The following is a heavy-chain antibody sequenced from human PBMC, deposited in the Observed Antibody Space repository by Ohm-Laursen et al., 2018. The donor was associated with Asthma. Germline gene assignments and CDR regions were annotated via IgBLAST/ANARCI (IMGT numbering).Heavy chain of an antibody. CDR1: GGSISSYY. D-gene: IGHD6-13*01. V-gene: IGHV4-59*12. CDR2: VYYSGST. CDR3: ARGSIAATLYY. Sequence: TLSLTCTVSGGSISSYYWSWIRQPPGKGLEWIGYVYYSGSTNYNPSLKSRVTISVDTSKNQFSLSLTSVTAADTAVYYCARGSIAATLYYWGQGSLVTVSS. J-gene: IGHJ4*02.